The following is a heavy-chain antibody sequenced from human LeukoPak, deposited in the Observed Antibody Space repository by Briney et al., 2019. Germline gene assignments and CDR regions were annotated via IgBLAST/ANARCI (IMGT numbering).Heavy chain of an antibody. J-gene: IGHJ4*02. CDR2: LYYRSKWYN. CDR3: ARDFGTTGWHTFDY. Sequence: SQTLSPTCAVSGDTVSSKNGAWNWIRQSPSRGLEWLGMLYYRSKWYNDYAESMEGRTTISQDTSKNQYSLHLNSVTPDDTAVYYCARDFGTTGWHTFDYWGQGTLVTVSS. V-gene: IGHV6-1*01. D-gene: IGHD6-19*01. CDR1: GDTVSSKNGA.